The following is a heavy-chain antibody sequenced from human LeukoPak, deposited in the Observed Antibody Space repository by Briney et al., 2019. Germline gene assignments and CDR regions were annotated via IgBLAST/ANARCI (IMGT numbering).Heavy chain of an antibody. CDR3: ARDSSGYYGIFDC. CDR2: INHSGST. Sequence: SETLSLTCAVYGGSFSGYYWSWIRQPPGKGLEWIGEINHSGSTNYNPSLKSRVTISVDMSQNQFSLKMTSVTAADTAVYYCARDSSGYYGIFDCWGQGTLVTVPS. V-gene: IGHV4-34*01. J-gene: IGHJ4*02. CDR1: GGSFSGYY. D-gene: IGHD3-22*01.